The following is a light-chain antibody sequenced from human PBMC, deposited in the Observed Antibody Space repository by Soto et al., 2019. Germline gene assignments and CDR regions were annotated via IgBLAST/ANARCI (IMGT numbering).Light chain of an antibody. J-gene: IGKJ1*01. V-gene: IGKV3-20*01. CDR1: QSVSNNY. CDR3: QQYGSSGT. Sequence: EIVLTQSPVTLSLSPGVRATLPCRASQSVSNNYLAWYQQKPGQAPRLLIYGASNRATGIPDRFSGSGSGTDFTLTISRLEPEDFAVYYCQQYGSSGTFGHGTKVDIK. CDR2: GAS.